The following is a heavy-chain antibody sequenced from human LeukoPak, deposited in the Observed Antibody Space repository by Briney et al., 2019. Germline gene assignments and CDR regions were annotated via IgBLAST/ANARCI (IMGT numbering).Heavy chain of an antibody. D-gene: IGHD2-2*01. V-gene: IGHV5-51*01. Sequence: GESLKISCQGSGYRFTRYWIGWVRQMPGKGLEWMGIVHPGDSDTGYSPSLQGQVTISADKSISTAYLQWSSLKASATAMSYCPRQLSSSTSCYPTDAFDIWGQGTMVTVSS. CDR2: VHPGDSDT. J-gene: IGHJ3*02. CDR1: GYRFTRYW. CDR3: PRQLSSSTSCYPTDAFDI.